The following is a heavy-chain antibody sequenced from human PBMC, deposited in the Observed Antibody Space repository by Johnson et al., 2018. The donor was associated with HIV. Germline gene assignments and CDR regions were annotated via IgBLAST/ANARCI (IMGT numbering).Heavy chain of an antibody. D-gene: IGHD6-13*01. CDR2: IKSKTDGGTT. CDR1: GFTFNNAW. J-gene: IGHJ3*02. V-gene: IGHV3-15*01. CDR3: TTAASSSWYGEDAFDI. Sequence: VQLVESGGGLVKPGGSLRLSCVASGFTFNNAWMSWVRQAPGKGLEWVGRIKSKTDGGTTDYPAPVKGRFTILRDDSKNTLYLQMNSLTTEDTAVYYLTTAASSSWYGEDAFDIWGQGTMVTVSS.